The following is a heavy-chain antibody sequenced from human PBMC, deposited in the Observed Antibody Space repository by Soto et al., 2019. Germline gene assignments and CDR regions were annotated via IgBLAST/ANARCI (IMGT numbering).Heavy chain of an antibody. V-gene: IGHV3-74*01. D-gene: IGHD2-15*01. J-gene: IGHJ6*02. CDR1: RFTFSNYW. CDR3: ARDMGIGDIVVVVAATARSGYGMDV. Sequence: PGGSLRLSCAASRFTFSNYWMHWVRQAPGKGLVWVSRIDPGGSTTDYADSVKGRFTISRDNAKNTLYLQMNSLRAEDTAVYYCARDMGIGDIVVVVAATARSGYGMDVWGQGTTVTVS. CDR2: IDPGGSTT.